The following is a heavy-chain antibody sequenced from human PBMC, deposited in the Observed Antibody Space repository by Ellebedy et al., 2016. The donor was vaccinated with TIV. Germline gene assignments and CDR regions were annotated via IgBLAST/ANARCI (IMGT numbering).Heavy chain of an antibody. D-gene: IGHD6-13*01. CDR1: GGSITSYY. CDR3: ARGIAAAGPYNWFDP. V-gene: IGHV4-59*01. CDR2: IYFSGST. Sequence: PETLSLTXTVSGGSITSYYCSWIPLPPGKGLEWVGYIYFSGSTNYNPSLKTRVTISVDTSKNQFSLKLSSVTAADTAVYYCARGIAAAGPYNWFDPWGQGTLVTVSS. J-gene: IGHJ5*02.